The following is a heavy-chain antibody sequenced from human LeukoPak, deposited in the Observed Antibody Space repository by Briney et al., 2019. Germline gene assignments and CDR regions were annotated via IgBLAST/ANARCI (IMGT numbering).Heavy chain of an antibody. CDR1: GFTFSSYG. J-gene: IGHJ6*02. Sequence: PGRSLRLSGAASGFTFSSYGRHWVGQAPGKGRGGVAVISYDGSNKYYADSVKGRFTISRDNSKNTLYLQMNSLRAEDTAVYYCAKDGLGGGYSGMDVWGQGTTVTVSS. CDR3: AKDGLGGGYSGMDV. V-gene: IGHV3-30*18. D-gene: IGHD3-22*01. CDR2: ISYDGSNK.